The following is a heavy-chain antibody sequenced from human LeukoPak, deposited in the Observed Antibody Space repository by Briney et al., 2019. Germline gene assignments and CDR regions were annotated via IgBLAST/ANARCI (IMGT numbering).Heavy chain of an antibody. CDR3: TLLVYYYYYMDV. D-gene: IGHD2-15*01. CDR1: GFTFSNAW. CDR2: IKSKTDGGTT. V-gene: IGHV3-15*01. Sequence: GGSLRLSCAASGFTFSNAWMSWVRQAPGKGLEWVGRIKSKTDGGTTDYAAPVKGRFTISRDDSKNTLYPQMNSLKTEDTAVYYCTLLVYYYYYMDVWGKGTTVTVSS. J-gene: IGHJ6*03.